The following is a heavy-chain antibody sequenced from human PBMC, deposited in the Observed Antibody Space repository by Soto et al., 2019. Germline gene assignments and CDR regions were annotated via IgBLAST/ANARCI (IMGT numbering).Heavy chain of an antibody. Sequence: QTLSLTCAISGDSVSSNSAAWNWIRQSPSRGLEWLGRTYYRSRWYNDYAISVKSRLTINPDTSKNQFSLQLNSVTPADTAVYYGARMGGYDYWFDPWGQGTLVTVSS. CDR1: GDSVSSNSAA. CDR3: ARMGGYDYWFDP. D-gene: IGHD5-12*01. V-gene: IGHV6-1*01. J-gene: IGHJ5*02. CDR2: TYYRSRWYN.